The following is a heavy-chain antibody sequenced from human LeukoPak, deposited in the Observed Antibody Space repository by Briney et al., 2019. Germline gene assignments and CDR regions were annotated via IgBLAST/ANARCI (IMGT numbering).Heavy chain of an antibody. CDR1: GFTFSSYG. J-gene: IGHJ4*02. Sequence: GGSLRLSCAVSGFTFSSYGMQWVRQAAGNGLEWVAVISFDGSNKYYAVSVKGRFTITRDNSKNTLYAQMNSLRAEDTAVYYCAKDIAPKQRSGQLVPGYWGQGTLVTVSS. D-gene: IGHD6-13*01. CDR2: ISFDGSNK. CDR3: AKDIAPKQRSGQLVPGY. V-gene: IGHV3-30*18.